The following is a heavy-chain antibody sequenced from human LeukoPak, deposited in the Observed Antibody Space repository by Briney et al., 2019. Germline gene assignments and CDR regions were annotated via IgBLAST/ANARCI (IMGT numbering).Heavy chain of an antibody. D-gene: IGHD3-10*01. Sequence: SETLSLTCTVSGGSISSSSYYWGWIRQPPGKGLEWIGSISYSGSTYYNPSLKSRVTISVDTSKNQFSLKLSSVTAADTAVYYCARLGSGDASDIWGQGTMVTVSS. CDR3: ARLGSGDASDI. CDR2: ISYSGST. J-gene: IGHJ3*02. V-gene: IGHV4-39*07. CDR1: GGSISSSSYY.